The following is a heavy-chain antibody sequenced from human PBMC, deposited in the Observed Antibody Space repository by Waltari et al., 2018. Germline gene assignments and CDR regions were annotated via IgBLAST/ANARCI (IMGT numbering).Heavy chain of an antibody. D-gene: IGHD3-3*01. CDR2: INHSGST. J-gene: IGHJ4*02. CDR1: GGSFSGYY. V-gene: IGHV4-34*01. Sequence: QVQLQQWGAGLLKPSETLSLTCAVYGGSFSGYYWSWIRQPPGKGLEWIGEINHSGSTNYNPSLKSRVTISVDTSKNQFSLKLSSVTAADTAVYYCARGEPILRFLEWPSFDYWGQGTLVTVSS. CDR3: ARGEPILRFLEWPSFDY.